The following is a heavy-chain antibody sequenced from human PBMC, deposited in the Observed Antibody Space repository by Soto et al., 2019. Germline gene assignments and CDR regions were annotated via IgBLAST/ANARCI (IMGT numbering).Heavy chain of an antibody. Sequence: PSETLSRTCTVSGGSISSYYWSWIRQPPGKGLEWIGYIYYSGSTNYNPSLKSRVTISVDTSKNQFSLKLSSVTAADTAVYYCARVWGGALDIWGQGTMVNVS. J-gene: IGHJ3*02. D-gene: IGHD3-10*01. CDR2: IYYSGST. CDR3: ARVWGGALDI. V-gene: IGHV4-59*01. CDR1: GGSISSYY.